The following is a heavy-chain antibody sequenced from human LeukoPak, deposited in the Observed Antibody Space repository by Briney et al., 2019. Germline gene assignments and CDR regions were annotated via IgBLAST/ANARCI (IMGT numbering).Heavy chain of an antibody. J-gene: IGHJ4*02. Sequence: PGGSLRLSCVASGFTFSSYAMSWVRQAPGKGLEWVSAISGSGGSTYYADSVKGRFTISRDNSKNTLYLQMNSLRAEDTAVYYCARQVVAATTAFGYWGQGTLVTVSS. CDR1: GFTFSSYA. CDR2: ISGSGGST. CDR3: ARQVVAATTAFGY. V-gene: IGHV3-23*01. D-gene: IGHD2-15*01.